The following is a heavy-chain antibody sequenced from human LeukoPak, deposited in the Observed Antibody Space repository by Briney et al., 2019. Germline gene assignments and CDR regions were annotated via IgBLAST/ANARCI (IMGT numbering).Heavy chain of an antibody. CDR3: AKARGGLIGDAFDI. V-gene: IGHV3-9*01. D-gene: IGHD5-24*01. J-gene: IGHJ3*02. Sequence: GRSLRLSCAASGFTFDDYAMHWVRQAPGKGLEWVSGISWNSGSIGYADSVKGRFTISRDNAKNSLYLQMNSLRAEDTALYYCAKARGGLIGDAFDIWGQGTMVTVSS. CDR1: GFTFDDYA. CDR2: ISWNSGSI.